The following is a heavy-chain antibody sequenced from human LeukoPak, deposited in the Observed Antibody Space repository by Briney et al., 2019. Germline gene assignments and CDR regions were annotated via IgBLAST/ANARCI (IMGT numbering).Heavy chain of an antibody. V-gene: IGHV3-33*01. CDR3: ARDPSTIAVAGLDY. CDR2: IWYDGSNK. J-gene: IGHJ4*02. D-gene: IGHD6-19*01. Sequence: GGALRLSCAASGFTFSSYGMHWVRQAPGKGLEWVAVIWYDGSNKYYAESVKGRFTISRDNSKNTLYLQMNSLRAEDTAVYYCARDPSTIAVAGLDYWGQGTLVTVSS. CDR1: GFTFSSYG.